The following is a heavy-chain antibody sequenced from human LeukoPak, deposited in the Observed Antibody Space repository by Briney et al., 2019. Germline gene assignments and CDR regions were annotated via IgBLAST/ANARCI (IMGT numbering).Heavy chain of an antibody. V-gene: IGHV1-2*06. CDR3: ARGGAVTTLWYFDL. CDR2: INPNSGDT. Sequence: ASVKVSCKASGYTFTGYFMHWVRQAPGQGLEWMGRINPNSGDTNYAQNFQGRVTMTRDTSISTAYMELSRLRSDDTAVYYCARGGAVTTLWYFDLWGRGTLVTVSS. D-gene: IGHD4-17*01. CDR1: GYTFTGYF. J-gene: IGHJ2*01.